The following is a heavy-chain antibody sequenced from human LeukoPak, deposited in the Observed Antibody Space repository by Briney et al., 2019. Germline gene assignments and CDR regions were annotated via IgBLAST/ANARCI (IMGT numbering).Heavy chain of an antibody. D-gene: IGHD3-16*01. V-gene: IGHV4-59*01. Sequence: SETLSLTCTVSGGSISSYYWSWVRQPPGKGLEWIGSIYYSGSTNYNPSLKSRISISIDTSKKKFSLKLSSVTAADTAVYYCARSVGGTDFDYWGQGTLVTVSS. CDR1: GGSISSYY. CDR3: ARSVGGTDFDY. J-gene: IGHJ4*02. CDR2: IYYSGST.